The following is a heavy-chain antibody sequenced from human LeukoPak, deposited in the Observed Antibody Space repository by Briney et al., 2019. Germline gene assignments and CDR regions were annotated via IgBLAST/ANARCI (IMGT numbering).Heavy chain of an antibody. V-gene: IGHV3-30*04. CDR3: ARDGPTAYVYYYGMDV. D-gene: IGHD2-21*02. J-gene: IGHJ6*02. CDR1: GFTFSRYA. Sequence: PGGSLRLSCAASGFTFSRYAVYWVRQAPGKGLEWVAVISYDGSNKYYADSVKGRFTISRDNSKNTLYLQMNSLRPEDTAVYSCARDGPTAYVYYYGMDVWGQGTTVTVSS. CDR2: ISYDGSNK.